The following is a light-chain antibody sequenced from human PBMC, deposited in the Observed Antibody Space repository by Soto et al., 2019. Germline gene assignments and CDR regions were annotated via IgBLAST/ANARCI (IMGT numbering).Light chain of an antibody. J-gene: IGLJ3*02. V-gene: IGLV1-40*01. CDR1: SSNIGAGYD. Sequence: QAVVTQPPSVSGAPGQRVTISCTGSSSNIGAGYDVHWYQQLPGTAPKLLIYGNSNRPSGVPDRFSGSKSGTSASLAITGLQAEDEADYYCQSYDSSLTREVFGGWTKLTVL. CDR3: QSYDSSLTREV. CDR2: GNS.